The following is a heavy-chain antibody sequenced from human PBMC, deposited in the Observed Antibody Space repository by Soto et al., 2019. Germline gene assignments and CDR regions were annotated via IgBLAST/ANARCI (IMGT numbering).Heavy chain of an antibody. V-gene: IGHV4-4*02. CDR3: ARFRSGEYYFDY. CDR2: ILHRGST. Sequence: QVQLQESGPGLVKPSGTLSLTCAVSGGSISSSNWWSWVRQPPGEGMELIGGILHRGSTNDNPSLKSRVTISVDKSKNQFSRKLSSVTAADTAVYYCARFRSGEYYFDYWGQGTLVTVSS. CDR1: GGSISSSNW. J-gene: IGHJ4*02.